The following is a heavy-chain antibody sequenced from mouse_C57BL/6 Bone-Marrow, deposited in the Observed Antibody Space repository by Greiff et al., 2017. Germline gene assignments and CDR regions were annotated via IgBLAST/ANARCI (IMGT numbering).Heavy chain of an antibody. CDR3: ASAGHYYGNSWFAY. J-gene: IGHJ3*01. CDR2: IYPNNGGN. CDR1: GYTFTDYY. Sequence: VQLQQSGPELVKPGASVKMSCKASGYTFTDYYMHWVKQSHGKSLEWIGYIYPNNGGNGYNQKFKGKATLTVDKSSSTAYMELSSLTSEDAAVSYYASAGHYYGNSWFAYWGQGTMVTVSA. V-gene: IGHV1-34*01. D-gene: IGHD2-1*01.